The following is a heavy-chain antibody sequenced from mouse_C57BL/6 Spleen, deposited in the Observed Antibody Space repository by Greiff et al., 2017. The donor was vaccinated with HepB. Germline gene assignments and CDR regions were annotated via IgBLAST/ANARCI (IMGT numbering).Heavy chain of an antibody. CDR3: AREGYGSRGFAY. CDR2: IYPRSGNT. Sequence: QVQLQQSGAELARPGASVKLSCKASGYTFTSYGISWVKQRTGQGLEWIGEIYPRSGNTYYNEKFKGKATLTADKSSSTAYMELRSLTSEDSAVYFCAREGYGSRGFAYWGQGTLVTVSA. CDR1: GYTFTSYG. V-gene: IGHV1-81*01. J-gene: IGHJ3*01. D-gene: IGHD1-1*01.